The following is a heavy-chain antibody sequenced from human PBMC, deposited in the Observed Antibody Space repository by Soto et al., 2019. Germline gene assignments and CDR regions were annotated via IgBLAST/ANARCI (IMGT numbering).Heavy chain of an antibody. CDR2: IYYTGST. J-gene: IGHJ6*02. D-gene: IGHD4-17*01. CDR1: GGSFSSGDYY. Sequence: SETLSLTCTVSGGSFSSGDYYWSWVRQPPGKGLEWIGYIYYTGSTFNNPSLKSRVSISIDTSKTQFSLRLSSVTAADTAVYYCARIRFGDEPSYYYCGMEVWDQGTTVAVSS. V-gene: IGHV4-30-4*01. CDR3: ARIRFGDEPSYYYCGMEV.